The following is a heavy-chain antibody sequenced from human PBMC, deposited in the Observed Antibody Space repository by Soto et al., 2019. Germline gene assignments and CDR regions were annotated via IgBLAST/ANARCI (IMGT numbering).Heavy chain of an antibody. D-gene: IGHD3-22*01. V-gene: IGHV1-69*13. CDR3: ASVYYYDSSGYEYFQH. Sequence: SGVKVSCKASGGTFSSYAISWVRQAPGQGLEWMGGIIPIFGTANYAQKFQGRVTITADESTSTAYMELSSMRSEDTDVYYCASVYYYDSSGYEYFQHWGQGTLVTVSS. J-gene: IGHJ1*01. CDR2: IIPIFGTA. CDR1: GGTFSSYA.